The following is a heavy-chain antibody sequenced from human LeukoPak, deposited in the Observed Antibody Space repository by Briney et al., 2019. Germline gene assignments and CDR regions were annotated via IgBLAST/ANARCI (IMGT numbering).Heavy chain of an antibody. Sequence: ASVKVSCKASGYTFTSYDINWVRQATGQGLEWMGWMNPNSGNTGYAQKFQGRVTMTRNTSISTAYMELSSLRSEDTAVYYCARGRYHHNYYYYYYMDVWGKGTTVTVSS. J-gene: IGHJ6*03. V-gene: IGHV1-8*01. CDR3: ARGRYHHNYYYYYYMDV. CDR2: MNPNSGNT. CDR1: GYTFTSYD. D-gene: IGHD1-14*01.